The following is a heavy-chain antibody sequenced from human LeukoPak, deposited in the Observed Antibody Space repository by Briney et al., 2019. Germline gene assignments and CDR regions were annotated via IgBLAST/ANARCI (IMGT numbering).Heavy chain of an antibody. CDR2: IYYSGST. CDR1: GGSISSSSFY. V-gene: IGHV4-39*02. Sequence: PSETLSLTCTVSGGSISSSSFYWGWVRQPPGEGLEWIGSIYYSGSTYYNPSLKSRVTISVDTSKNQFSLKLTSVTAADTAVYYCARDAFRWGGKGLDYWGQGTLVTVSS. CDR3: ARDAFRWGGKGLDY. D-gene: IGHD4-23*01. J-gene: IGHJ4*02.